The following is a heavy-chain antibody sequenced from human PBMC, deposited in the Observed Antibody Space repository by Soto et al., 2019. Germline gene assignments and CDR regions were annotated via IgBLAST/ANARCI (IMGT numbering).Heavy chain of an antibody. Sequence: SETLSLTCTVSGGSISSSSYYWGWIRQPPGKGLEWIGSIYYSGSTYYNPSLKSRVTISVDTSKNQFSLKLSSVTAADTAVYYCARGPPIQLVYYSSLDYWGQGTLVTVSS. CDR3: ARGPPIQLVYYSSLDY. J-gene: IGHJ4*02. V-gene: IGHV4-39*07. CDR2: IYYSGST. CDR1: GGSISSSSYY. D-gene: IGHD5-18*01.